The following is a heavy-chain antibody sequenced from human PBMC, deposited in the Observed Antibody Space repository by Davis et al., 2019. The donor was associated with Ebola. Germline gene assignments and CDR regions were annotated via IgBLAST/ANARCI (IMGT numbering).Heavy chain of an antibody. CDR2: IYYSGST. D-gene: IGHD6-13*01. Sequence: ESLKISCAASGFTVSSNYMSWIRQPPGKGLEWIGYIYYSGSTNYNPSLKSRVTISVDTSKNQFSLKLSSVTAADTAVYYCARDERSSSWGRGRYYGMDVWGQGTTVTVSS. V-gene: IGHV4-59*02. CDR1: GFTVSSNY. CDR3: ARDERSSSWGRGRYYGMDV. J-gene: IGHJ6*02.